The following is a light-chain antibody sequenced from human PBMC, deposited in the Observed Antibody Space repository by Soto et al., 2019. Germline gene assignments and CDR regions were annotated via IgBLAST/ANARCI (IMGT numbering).Light chain of an antibody. V-gene: IGLV4-69*01. J-gene: IGLJ2*01. Sequence: QTVVTQSPSASASLGASVKLTCTLSNGHSSYTIAWHQQQSKKGPRYLMKVDSDGSHKKGDGIPDRFSGSSSGAERYLTISNLQSEDEADYFCQTWGTGIQVFGGGTKLTVL. CDR2: VDSDGSH. CDR3: QTWGTGIQV. CDR1: NGHSSYT.